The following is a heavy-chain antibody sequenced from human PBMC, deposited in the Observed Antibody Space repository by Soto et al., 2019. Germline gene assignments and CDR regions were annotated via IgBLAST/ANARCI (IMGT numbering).Heavy chain of an antibody. J-gene: IGHJ4*02. CDR3: AKERSSGWSFDY. CDR2: ISGSGDST. Sequence: GGSLILSCAASGFTFSTYAMNWVRQAPGKGLEWVSGISGSGDSTYYADSVKGRFTVSRDNSKNTLYLQMNSLRAEDTAVFYCAKERSSGWSFDYWGQETLVTVSS. CDR1: GFTFSTYA. D-gene: IGHD6-19*01. V-gene: IGHV3-23*01.